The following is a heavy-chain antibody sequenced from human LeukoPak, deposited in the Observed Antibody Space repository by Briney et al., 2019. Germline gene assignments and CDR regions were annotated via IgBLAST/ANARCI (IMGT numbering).Heavy chain of an antibody. CDR2: IYYSGST. D-gene: IGHD2/OR15-2a*01. CDR1: GGSISSYY. Sequence: SETLSLTCTVSGGSISSYYWSWIRQPPGKGLEWIGYIYYSGSTNYNPSLKSRVTISVDTSKNQFSLKLSSVTAADTAVYYCARLATFSYFDYWGQGSLVTVSS. V-gene: IGHV4-59*01. CDR3: ARLATFSYFDY. J-gene: IGHJ4*02.